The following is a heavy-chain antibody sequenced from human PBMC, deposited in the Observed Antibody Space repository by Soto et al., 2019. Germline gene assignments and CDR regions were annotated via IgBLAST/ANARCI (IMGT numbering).Heavy chain of an antibody. CDR2: IYYSGST. D-gene: IGHD3-22*01. V-gene: IGHV4-30-4*01. J-gene: IGHJ5*02. CDR1: GGSISSGDYY. CDR3: ARVEGYYDSSGYNWFDP. Sequence: QVQLQESGPGLVKPSQTLSLTCTVSGGSISSGDYYWTWIRQPPGKGLEWIGYIYYSGSTHYNPSLKSRLTISLATSKNQFSLKLSSVTAADTAVYYCARVEGYYDSSGYNWFDPWGQGTLVTVSS.